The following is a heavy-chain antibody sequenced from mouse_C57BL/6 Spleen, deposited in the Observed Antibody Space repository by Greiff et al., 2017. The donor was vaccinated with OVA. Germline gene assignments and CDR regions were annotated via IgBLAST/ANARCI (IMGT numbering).Heavy chain of an antibody. CDR1: GFTFSSYA. D-gene: IGHD2-3*01. V-gene: IGHV5-9-1*02. CDR2: ISSGGDYI. Sequence: EVKLMESGEGLVKPGGSLKLSCAASGFTFSSYAMSWVRQTPEKRLEWVAYISSGGDYIYYADTVKGRFTISRDNARNTLYLQMSSLKSEDTAMYYCTRGGYYDYYAMDYWGQGTSVTVSS. CDR3: TRGGYYDYYAMDY. J-gene: IGHJ4*01.